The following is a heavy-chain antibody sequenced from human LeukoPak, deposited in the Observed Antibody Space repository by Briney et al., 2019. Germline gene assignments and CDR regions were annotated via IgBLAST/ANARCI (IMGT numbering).Heavy chain of an antibody. CDR3: ARPAYSSGCSEYFQH. D-gene: IGHD6-19*01. Sequence: ASVTVSCKASGYTFTGYYMHWVRQAPGQGLEWMGWINPNSGGTNYAQKFQGRVTMTRDTSISTAYMELSRLRSDDTAVYYCARPAYSSGCSEYFQHWGQGTMVTVSS. V-gene: IGHV1-2*02. CDR1: GYTFTGYY. CDR2: INPNSGGT. J-gene: IGHJ1*01.